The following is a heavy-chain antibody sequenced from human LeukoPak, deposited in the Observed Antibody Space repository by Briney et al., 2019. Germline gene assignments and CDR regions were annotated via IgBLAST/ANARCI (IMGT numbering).Heavy chain of an antibody. V-gene: IGHV1-69*05. CDR2: IIPIFGTA. J-gene: IGHJ4*02. Sequence: GASVKVSCKAPGGTFSSYAISWVRQAPGQGLEWMGRIIPIFGTANYAQKFQGRVTITTDESTSTAYMELSGLRSEDTAVYYCARGPHCSSTSCPRTRITGTLDCWGQGTLVTVSS. CDR3: ARGPHCSSTSCPRTRITGTLDC. D-gene: IGHD2-2*01. CDR1: GGTFSSYA.